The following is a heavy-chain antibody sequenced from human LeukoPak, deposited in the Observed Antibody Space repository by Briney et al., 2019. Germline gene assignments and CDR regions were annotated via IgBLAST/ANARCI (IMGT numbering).Heavy chain of an antibody. D-gene: IGHD3-10*01. J-gene: IGHJ6*03. CDR2: ISYDGNNK. CDR1: GFTFSRNV. Sequence: SSLRLSCAASGFTFSRNVMHWVRQAPGKGLEWVALISYDGNNKFYADSVKGRFTISRDNSRNTLYLQMSSLRGEDAAVYSCARGGIPTGPYYYFYYMDVWGKGTAVTVSS. CDR3: ARGGIPTGPYYYFYYMDV. V-gene: IGHV3-30*04.